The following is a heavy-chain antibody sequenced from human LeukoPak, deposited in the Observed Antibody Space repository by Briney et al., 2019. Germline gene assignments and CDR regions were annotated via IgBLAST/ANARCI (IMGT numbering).Heavy chain of an antibody. CDR1: GITFSSYS. Sequence: PGGSLRLSCVASGITFSSYSMNWVRQAPGKGLEWVGRSRNKANSYTTEYAASVKGRFTISRDDSKNSLYLQMNSLKTEDTAVYYCVREERPPDYYFDYWGQGTLVTVSS. J-gene: IGHJ4*02. CDR3: VREERPPDYYFDY. V-gene: IGHV3-72*01. CDR2: SRNKANSYTT.